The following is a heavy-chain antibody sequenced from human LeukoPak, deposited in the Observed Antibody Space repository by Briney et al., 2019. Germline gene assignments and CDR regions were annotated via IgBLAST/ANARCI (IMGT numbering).Heavy chain of an antibody. CDR1: GFSVNFHY. J-gene: IGHJ4*02. CDR2: IYSGGAT. D-gene: IGHD5-24*01. CDR3: ARVFRDGYSQYDY. Sequence: HPGGSLRLSCAASGFSVNFHYISWVRQAPGKGLDWVSIIYSGGATYYAESVKGRFTISRDISKNTVYLQMNSLRDEDTAMYYCARVFRDGYSQYDYWGQGTLVTVSS. V-gene: IGHV3-66*01.